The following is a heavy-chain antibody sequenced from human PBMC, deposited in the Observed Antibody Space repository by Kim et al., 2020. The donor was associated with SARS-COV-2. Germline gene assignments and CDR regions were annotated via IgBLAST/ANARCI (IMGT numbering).Heavy chain of an antibody. CDR2: ISAYNGNT. CDR1: GYTFTSYG. Sequence: ASVKVSCKASGYTFTSYGISWVRQAPGQGLEWMGWISAYNGNTNYAQKLQGRVTMTTDTSTSTAYMELRSLRSDDTAVYYCARVYDYYDSSGDHFIDYWGQGTLVTVSS. D-gene: IGHD3-22*01. CDR3: ARVYDYYDSSGDHFIDY. J-gene: IGHJ4*02. V-gene: IGHV1-18*01.